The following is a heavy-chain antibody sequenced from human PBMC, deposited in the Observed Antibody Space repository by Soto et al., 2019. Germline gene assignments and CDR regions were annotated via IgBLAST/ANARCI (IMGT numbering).Heavy chain of an antibody. V-gene: IGHV1-8*01. Sequence: KGALASVKVSCKASGYTFTSYDINWVRQATGQGLEWMGWMNPNRGNTGYAQQFQGRVTMTRNTSISTANMELSSLRSEDTAVYYCARGVEDTAMVEGLYYYYYYMDVWGKGTTVTVSS. CDR1: GYTFTSYD. J-gene: IGHJ6*03. D-gene: IGHD5-18*01. CDR2: MNPNRGNT. CDR3: ARGVEDTAMVEGLYYYYYYMDV.